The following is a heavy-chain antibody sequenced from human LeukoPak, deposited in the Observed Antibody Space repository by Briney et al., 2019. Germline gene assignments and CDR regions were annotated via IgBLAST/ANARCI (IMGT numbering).Heavy chain of an antibody. CDR2: IWYDGSNK. Sequence: GGSLRLSCAASGFTFSSYGMHWVRQAPGKGLEWVAVIWYDGSNKYYADSVKGRFTISRDNSKNTLYLQMSSLRVEDTAVYYCVKDRRGSSGVGYFDYWGQGTLVTVSS. D-gene: IGHD6-6*01. V-gene: IGHV3-30*02. CDR1: GFTFSSYG. J-gene: IGHJ4*02. CDR3: VKDRRGSSGVGYFDY.